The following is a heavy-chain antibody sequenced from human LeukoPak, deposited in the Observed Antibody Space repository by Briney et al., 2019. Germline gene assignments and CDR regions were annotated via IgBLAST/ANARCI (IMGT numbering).Heavy chain of an antibody. V-gene: IGHV3-30-3*01. CDR1: GFTFSTYA. CDR3: ARDLAAAG. Sequence: GGSLRLSCAASGFTFSTYAMHWVRQAPGKGLEWVAVISYDGSNKYYADSVKGRFTISRDTSKNTLYLQMNSLRAEDTAVYYCARDLAAAGGGQGTLVTVSS. CDR2: ISYDGSNK. D-gene: IGHD6-13*01. J-gene: IGHJ4*02.